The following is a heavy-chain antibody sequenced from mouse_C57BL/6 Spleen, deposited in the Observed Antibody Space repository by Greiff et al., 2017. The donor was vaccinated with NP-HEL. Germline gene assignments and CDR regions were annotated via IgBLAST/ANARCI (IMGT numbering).Heavy chain of an antibody. Sequence: VQLQQSGPGLVKPSQSLSLTCTVTGYSITSDYAWNWIRQLAGNKLGWMGYISYSGSTSYNPSLKRRISITRDTSKNQFFLQLNAVATEDTATYYCGRGRGGAMDYWGQGTTVTVSS. CDR1: GYSITSDYA. CDR3: GRGRGGAMDY. CDR2: ISYSGST. V-gene: IGHV3-2*02. J-gene: IGHJ4*01.